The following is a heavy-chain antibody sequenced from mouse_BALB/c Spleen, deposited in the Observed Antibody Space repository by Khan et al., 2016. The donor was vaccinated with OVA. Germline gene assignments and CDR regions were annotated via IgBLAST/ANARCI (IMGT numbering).Heavy chain of an antibody. J-gene: IGHJ1*01. Sequence: EVELEESGGGLVQPGESLKLSCKSNEYEFPSHDMSWVRKSPEKRLELVAVINSDGGNTKYQATMEGRFIISRDNTKKTLYLQMSSLMYEDTSLYYCARAYYWHWYVDMWGAGTTVTVSS. V-gene: IGHV5-2*01. CDR1: EYEFPSHD. CDR3: ARAYYWHWYVDM. D-gene: IGHD2-10*01. CDR2: INSDGGNT.